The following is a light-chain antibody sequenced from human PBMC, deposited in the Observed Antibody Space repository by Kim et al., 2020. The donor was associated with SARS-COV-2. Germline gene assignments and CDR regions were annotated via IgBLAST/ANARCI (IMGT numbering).Light chain of an antibody. CDR3: SSYAGNTNFCI. CDR1: SSDFVAYYY. CDR2: DVT. V-gene: IGLV2-8*01. Sequence: QAVTIACAGTSSDFVAYYYVSWSQQPPGEAPKRLIYDVTKRPSGVPDRFSGSNSGNTASLTVSELQADDEADYYCSSYAGNTNFCIFGGGTKVTVL. J-gene: IGLJ1*01.